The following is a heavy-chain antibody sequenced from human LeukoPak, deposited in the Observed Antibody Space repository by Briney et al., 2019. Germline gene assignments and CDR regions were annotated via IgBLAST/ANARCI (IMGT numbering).Heavy chain of an antibody. CDR1: GFTVRSNY. CDR3: AREGIMEYYGMGV. J-gene: IGHJ6*02. Sequence: GGSLRLSCAASGFTVRSNYMSWVRQAPGKGLEWVSVIYSGGSTYYADSVKGRFTISRDNSKNTLYLQMNSLRAEDTAVYYCAREGIMEYYGMGVWGQGITVTVSS. D-gene: IGHD3-16*01. V-gene: IGHV3-53*01. CDR2: IYSGGST.